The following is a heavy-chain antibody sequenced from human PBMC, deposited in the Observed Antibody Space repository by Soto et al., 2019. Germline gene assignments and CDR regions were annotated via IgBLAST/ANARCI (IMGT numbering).Heavy chain of an antibody. D-gene: IGHD1-26*01. J-gene: IGHJ4*02. CDR1: GFTFSSYA. V-gene: IGHV3-23*01. CDR3: AKDNGIVGATGEHY. Sequence: SGGSLRLSCAASGFTFSSYAMSWVRQAPGKGLEWVSAISGSGGSTYYADSVKGRFTISRDNSKNTLYLQMNSLRAEDTAVYYCAKDNGIVGATGEHYCGQAPLLSVS. CDR2: ISGSGGST.